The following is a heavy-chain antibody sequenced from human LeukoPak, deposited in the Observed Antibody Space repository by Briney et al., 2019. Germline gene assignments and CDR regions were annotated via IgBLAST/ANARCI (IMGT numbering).Heavy chain of an antibody. D-gene: IGHD5-24*01. CDR2: ISAYNGYT. CDR1: GYTFTSYA. Sequence: ASVKVSCKASGYTFTSYAISWVRQAPGQGLEWMGWISAYNGYTNYAQNLQGRVTMTTDTSTSTAYMELTSLRSDDTAVYYCARALARDVYNINWFDPWGQGTLVT. CDR3: ARALARDVYNINWFDP. J-gene: IGHJ5*02. V-gene: IGHV1-18*01.